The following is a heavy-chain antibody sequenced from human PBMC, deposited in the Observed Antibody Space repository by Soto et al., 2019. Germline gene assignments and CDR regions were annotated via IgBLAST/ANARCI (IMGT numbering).Heavy chain of an antibody. D-gene: IGHD1-7*01. CDR2: ISRTGST. CDR1: GGSFTSNNW. V-gene: IGHV4-4*02. J-gene: IGHJ4*02. Sequence: QVQLQESGPGLVKPSGTLSLTCAVSGGSFTSNNWWTWVRQPPGQGLEWIGEISRTGSTNYNPSLKGRVTISLDKSENLFSLKVTSLTAEDTAVYYCASRYPGTSVDYWGQGTLVTVSS. CDR3: ASRYPGTSVDY.